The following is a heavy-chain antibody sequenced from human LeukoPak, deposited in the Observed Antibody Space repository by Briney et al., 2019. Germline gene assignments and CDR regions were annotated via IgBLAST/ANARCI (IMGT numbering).Heavy chain of an antibody. CDR2: ISSSGTTI. V-gene: IGHV3-11*01. J-gene: IGHJ4*02. CDR1: GFTFSDYY. Sequence: PGGSLRLSCAASGFTFSDYYMSWIRQAPGKGLEWVSYISSSGTTIYYADSVKGRFTISRDNAKNSLYLLMNSLRADDTAVYYCASSPLSGPFDYWGQGTLVTVSS. CDR3: ASSPLSGPFDY. D-gene: IGHD5-12*01.